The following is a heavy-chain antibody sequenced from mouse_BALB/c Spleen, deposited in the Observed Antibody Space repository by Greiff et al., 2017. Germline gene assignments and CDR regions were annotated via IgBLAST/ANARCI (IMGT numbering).Heavy chain of an antibody. CDR2: IRLKSNNYAT. CDR1: GFTFSNYW. V-gene: IGHV6-6*02. Sequence: DVQLVESGGGLVQPGGSMKLSCVASGFTFSNYWMNWVRQSPEKGLEWVAEIRLKSNNYATHYAESVKGRFTISRDDSKSSVYLQMNNLRAEDTGIYYCTVGDAMDYWGQGTSVTVSS. J-gene: IGHJ4*01. D-gene: IGHD1-1*01. CDR3: TVGDAMDY.